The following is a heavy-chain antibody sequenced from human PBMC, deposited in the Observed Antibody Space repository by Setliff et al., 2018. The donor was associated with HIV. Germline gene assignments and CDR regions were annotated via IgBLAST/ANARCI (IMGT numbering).Heavy chain of an antibody. Sequence: PSETLSLTFAASGYSINSGFSRAWIRQPPGQGPQWLGSIYQSGSIYYNPSLQSRVTISVDSSKNQFSLNLFSMTAADTAVYYCARPRRVRSRAWYWFDIWGQGTLVTVSS. CDR2: IYQSGSI. J-gene: IGHJ5*02. CDR1: GYSINSGFS. D-gene: IGHD6-19*01. CDR3: ARPRRVRSRAWYWFDI. V-gene: IGHV4-38-2*01.